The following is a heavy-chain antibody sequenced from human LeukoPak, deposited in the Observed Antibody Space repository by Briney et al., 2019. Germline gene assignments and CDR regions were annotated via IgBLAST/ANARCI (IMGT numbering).Heavy chain of an antibody. CDR3: ARDGRGYITEFDY. V-gene: IGHV3-33*01. CDR2: IWYDGSNK. CDR1: GFTFSIYG. Sequence: PGGSLRLSCAASGFTFSIYGMHGVRQAPGKGLEWVAVIWYDGSNKYYADSVKGRFTISRDNSKNTLYLQMNSLRAEDTAVYYCARDGRGYITEFDYWGQGTLVTVSS. D-gene: IGHD5-18*01. J-gene: IGHJ4*02.